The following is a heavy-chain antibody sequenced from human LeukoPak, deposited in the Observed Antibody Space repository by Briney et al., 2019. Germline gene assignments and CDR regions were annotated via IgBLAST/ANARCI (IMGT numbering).Heavy chain of an antibody. D-gene: IGHD2-2*01. V-gene: IGHV5-51*01. CDR3: ASSIVVVPAAPRTPDAFDI. J-gene: IGHJ3*02. Sequence: RGESLKISCKGSGYSFTSYWIGWVRQMPGKGLEWMGIIYPGDSDTRYSPSFQGQVTISADKSISTAYLQWSSLKASGTAMYYCASSIVVVPAAPRTPDAFDIWGQGTMVTVSS. CDR2: IYPGDSDT. CDR1: GYSFTSYW.